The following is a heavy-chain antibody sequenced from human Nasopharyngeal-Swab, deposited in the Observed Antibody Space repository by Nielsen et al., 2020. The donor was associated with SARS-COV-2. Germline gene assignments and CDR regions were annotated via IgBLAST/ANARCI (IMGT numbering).Heavy chain of an antibody. CDR3: AKDKRYFDWDGMDV. Sequence: GGSLRLSCAASGFTFSSYWMSWVRQAPGKGLEWVSSISSSSSYIYYADSVKGRFTISRDNAKNTLYLQMNSLRAEDTAVYYCAKDKRYFDWDGMDVWGQGTTVTVSS. J-gene: IGHJ6*02. CDR2: ISSSSSYI. V-gene: IGHV3-21*01. CDR1: GFTFSSYW. D-gene: IGHD3-9*01.